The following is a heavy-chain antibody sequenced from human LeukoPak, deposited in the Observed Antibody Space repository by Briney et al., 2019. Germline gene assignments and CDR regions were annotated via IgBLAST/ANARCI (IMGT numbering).Heavy chain of an antibody. Sequence: SETLSLTCAVYGGSFSGYYWSWIRQPPGKGLEWIGEINHSGSTNYNPSLKSRVTISVDTSKNQFSLKLSSVTAADTAVYYCNYGDVGYFDYWGQGTLVTVSS. CDR2: INHSGST. CDR1: GGSFSGYY. CDR3: NYGDVGYFDY. J-gene: IGHJ4*02. V-gene: IGHV4-34*01. D-gene: IGHD4-17*01.